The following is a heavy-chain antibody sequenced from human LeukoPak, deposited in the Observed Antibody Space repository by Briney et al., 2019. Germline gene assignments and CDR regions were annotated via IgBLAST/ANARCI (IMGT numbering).Heavy chain of an antibody. V-gene: IGHV4-4*07. J-gene: IGHJ3*02. CDR2: IYTSGST. D-gene: IGHD1-14*01. CDR3: ARGIATITQDSFDI. CDR1: GGSISSYC. Sequence: SETLSLTCTVSGGSISSYCWSWIRQPAGKGLEWIGRIYTSGSTNYNPSLRSRVTMSVDTSKNQFSLRLRSVTAADTALYYCARGIATITQDSFDIWGLGTMVAVSS.